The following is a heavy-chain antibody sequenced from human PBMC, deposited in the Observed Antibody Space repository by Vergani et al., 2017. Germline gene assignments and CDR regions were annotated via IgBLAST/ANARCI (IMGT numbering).Heavy chain of an antibody. D-gene: IGHD5-18*01. CDR2: IYYSGST. J-gene: IGHJ4*02. CDR1: GGSISSGDYY. Sequence: QVQLQESGPGLVKPSQTLSLTCTVSGGSISSGDYYWGWIRQPPGKGLEWIGYIYYSGSTNYNPSLKSRVTISVDTSKNQFSLKLSSVTAADTAVYYCARELGDTAMVHGYWGQGTLVTVSS. CDR3: ARELGDTAMVHGY. V-gene: IGHV4-61*08.